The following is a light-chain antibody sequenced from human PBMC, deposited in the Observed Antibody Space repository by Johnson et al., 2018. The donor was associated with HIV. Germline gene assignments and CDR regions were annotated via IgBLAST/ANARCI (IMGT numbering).Light chain of an antibody. CDR1: SSNIGNNY. CDR3: GTWDSSLSAGV. CDR2: ENN. Sequence: QSVLTQPPSVSAAPGQKVTISCSGSSSNIGNNYVSWFQHLPGTAPKLLIYENNKRPSGIPDRFSASKSGTSATLGITGLLTGDEADYYCGTWDSSLSAGVFGTGTKVTVL. J-gene: IGLJ1*01. V-gene: IGLV1-51*02.